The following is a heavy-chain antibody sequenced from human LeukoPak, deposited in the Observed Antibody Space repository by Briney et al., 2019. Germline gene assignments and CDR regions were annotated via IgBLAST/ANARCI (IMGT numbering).Heavy chain of an antibody. CDR2: INHSGST. CDR1: GGSFSGYY. J-gene: IGHJ3*02. Sequence: NPSETLSLTCAVYGGSFSGYYWSWIRQPPGKGLEWIGEINHSGSTNYNPSLKSRVTISVDTSKNQFSLKLSSVTAADTAVYYCARGQPANIDYDSSGYPKRHDAFDIWGQGTMVTVSS. D-gene: IGHD3-22*01. CDR3: ARGQPANIDYDSSGYPKRHDAFDI. V-gene: IGHV4-34*01.